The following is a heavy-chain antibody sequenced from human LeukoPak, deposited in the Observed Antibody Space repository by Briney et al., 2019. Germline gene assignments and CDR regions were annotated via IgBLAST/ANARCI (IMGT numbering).Heavy chain of an antibody. V-gene: IGHV3-48*01. J-gene: IGHJ4*02. CDR2: ISSSSSTI. Sequence: PGGSLRLSCAASGFTFSSYNMNWVRQAPGKGLEWVSYISSSSSTIYYADSVKGRFTISRDNAKNSLYLQMNSLRAEDTAVYYCARDGLSGYFDYWGQGTLVTVSS. CDR3: ARDGLSGYFDY. D-gene: IGHD3-10*01. CDR1: GFTFSSYN.